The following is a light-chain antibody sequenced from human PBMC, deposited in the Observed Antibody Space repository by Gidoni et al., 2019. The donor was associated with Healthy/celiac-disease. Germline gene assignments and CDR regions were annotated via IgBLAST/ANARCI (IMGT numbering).Light chain of an antibody. Sequence: DIQLTQSPSFVSASVGDRVTITCRASQGIRSYLALYQQKPEKAPKLLIYAASTLQSGVPSRCSGSGSGTEFTLTNSSLQPEDFATYYCQQLNSYPRTVGPGTKVDIK. CDR3: QQLNSYPRT. V-gene: IGKV1-9*01. J-gene: IGKJ3*01. CDR1: QGIRSY. CDR2: AAS.